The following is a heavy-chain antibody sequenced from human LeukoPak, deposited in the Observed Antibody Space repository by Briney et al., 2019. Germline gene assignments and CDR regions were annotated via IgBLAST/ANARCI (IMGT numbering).Heavy chain of an antibody. D-gene: IGHD3-10*01. Sequence: GGSLRLSCAASGFTFSSYAMNWVRQAPGKGLEWVSSISSSSSYIYYADSVKGRFTISRDNAKNSLYLQMNSLRAEDTAVYYCARVGPLWFGNKGAFDIWGQGTMVTVSS. CDR2: ISSSSSYI. CDR3: ARVGPLWFGNKGAFDI. CDR1: GFTFSSYA. J-gene: IGHJ3*02. V-gene: IGHV3-21*01.